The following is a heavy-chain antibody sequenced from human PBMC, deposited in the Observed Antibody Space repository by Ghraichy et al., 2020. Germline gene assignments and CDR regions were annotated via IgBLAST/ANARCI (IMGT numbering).Heavy chain of an antibody. CDR3: ARDTYYDFWSGYYNH. Sequence: GESLNISCAASGFTFSSYWMSWVRQAPGKGLEWVANIKQDGSEKYYVDSVKGRFTISRDNAKNSLYLQMNSLRAEDTAVYYCARDTYYDFWSGYYNHWGQGTLVTVSS. V-gene: IGHV3-7*01. D-gene: IGHD3-3*01. CDR1: GFTFSSYW. CDR2: IKQDGSEK. J-gene: IGHJ5*02.